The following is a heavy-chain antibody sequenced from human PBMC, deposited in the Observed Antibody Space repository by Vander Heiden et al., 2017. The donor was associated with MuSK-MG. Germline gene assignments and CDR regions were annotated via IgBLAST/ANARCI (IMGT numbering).Heavy chain of an antibody. CDR1: GFTFSSYS. J-gene: IGHJ4*02. D-gene: IGHD5-18*01. CDR3: ARDGHQYSYGSFVDY. CDR2: ISSSSSTI. Sequence: EVQLVESGVGLVQPGGSLRLSCAASGFTFSSYSMNWVRQAPGKGLEWVSYISSSSSTIYYADSVKGRFTISRDNAKNSLYLQMNSLRAEDTAVYYCARDGHQYSYGSFVDYWGQGTLVTVSS. V-gene: IGHV3-48*01.